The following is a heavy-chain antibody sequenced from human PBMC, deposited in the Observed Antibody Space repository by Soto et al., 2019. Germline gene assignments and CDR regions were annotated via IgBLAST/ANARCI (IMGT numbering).Heavy chain of an antibody. CDR2: IYAGGNT. Sequence: GGSLRLSCAVSGFTVSSKYLNWVRQAPGKGLEWVSVIYAGGNTYYADSVKGRFTISRDDSKNMLYLQINSLRAEDTAVYYCVSEGGRRGFIAPDFDYWGQGTLVTVSS. CDR1: GFTVSSKY. V-gene: IGHV3-53*01. D-gene: IGHD5-12*01. CDR3: VSEGGRRGFIAPDFDY. J-gene: IGHJ4*02.